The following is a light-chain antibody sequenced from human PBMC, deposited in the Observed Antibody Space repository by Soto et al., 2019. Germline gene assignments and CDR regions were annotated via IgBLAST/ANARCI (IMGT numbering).Light chain of an antibody. Sequence: DIQMTQSPSTLSASVGDTVIITCRASQSISSWLAWYQQKPGKAPKLLIYDASNLEAGVPSRFSGSGSGTEFTLPISSLQPDDFATYYCQQYNSYSLFTFGPGTKVDIK. CDR3: QQYNSYSLFT. CDR1: QSISSW. V-gene: IGKV1-5*01. J-gene: IGKJ3*01. CDR2: DAS.